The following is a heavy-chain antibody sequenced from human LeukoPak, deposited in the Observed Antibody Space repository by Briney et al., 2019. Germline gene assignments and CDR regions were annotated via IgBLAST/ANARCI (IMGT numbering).Heavy chain of an antibody. J-gene: IGHJ4*02. D-gene: IGHD3-22*01. CDR3: ARATYYYDSSGYYLDY. Sequence: GESLKISCKGSGYSFTSYWIGWVRQMPGKGLEWMGIIYPGDSDTRYSPSFQGQVTISADKSISTAYLQWSSLKASDTAMYYCARATYYYDSSGYYLDYWGQGTLVTVSS. V-gene: IGHV5-51*01. CDR2: IYPGDSDT. CDR1: GYSFTSYW.